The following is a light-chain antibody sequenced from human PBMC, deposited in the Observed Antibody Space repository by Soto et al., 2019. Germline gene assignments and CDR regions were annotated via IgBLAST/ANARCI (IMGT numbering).Light chain of an antibody. CDR2: EVS. CDR1: SSDDGGYNY. CDR3: SSYTSSSTYV. Sequence: QSALTQPASVSGSPGQSITISCTGTSSDDGGYNYVSWSQQHPGKAPQLMIYEVSNRPSGVSNRFSGSKSGNTASLTISGLQAEDEADYYCSSYTSSSTYVFGTGTKVTVL. V-gene: IGLV2-14*01. J-gene: IGLJ1*01.